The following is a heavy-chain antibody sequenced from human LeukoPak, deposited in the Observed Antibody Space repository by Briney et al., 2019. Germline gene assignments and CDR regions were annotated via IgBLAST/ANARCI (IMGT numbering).Heavy chain of an antibody. V-gene: IGHV4-34*01. J-gene: IGHJ4*02. Sequence: SETLSLTCAVYGGSFSGYYWSWIRQPPGKGLEWIGEIKHSGSTNYNPSLKSRVTISVDTSKNQFSLKLSSVTAADTAVYYCARIRPRGGYNYWGQGTLVTVSS. CDR3: ARIRPRGGYNY. CDR2: IKHSGST. D-gene: IGHD5-24*01. CDR1: GGSFSGYY.